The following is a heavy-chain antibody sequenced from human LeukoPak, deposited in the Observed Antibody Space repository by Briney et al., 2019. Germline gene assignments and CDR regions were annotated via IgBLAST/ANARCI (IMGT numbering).Heavy chain of an antibody. CDR3: AKDQYSSGWSFDY. V-gene: IGHV3-30*02. CDR1: GFTFNFFG. Sequence: GGSLKLSCAASGFTFNFFGIHWVRQAPGKGLEWVAFIRSDGIDKYYAASVKGRFTVSRDNSRNTLFLHMNSLRTEDTAIYYCAKDQYSSGWSFDYWGQGALVTVSS. CDR2: IRSDGIDK. D-gene: IGHD6-19*01. J-gene: IGHJ4*02.